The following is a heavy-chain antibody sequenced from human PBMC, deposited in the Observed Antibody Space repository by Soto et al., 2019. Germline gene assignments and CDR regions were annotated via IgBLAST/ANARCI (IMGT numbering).Heavy chain of an antibody. D-gene: IGHD2-2*01. Sequence: GESLKISCKASGYTFSNYWISWVRQLPGKGLEWMGRIDPSDSYTNYSPSFQGHVTTSADKSITTAYLQWSRLRASDTAMYYCASLSRDASTLHYFDYRGQSTLVTVSS. CDR1: GYTFSNYW. CDR2: IDPSDSYT. CDR3: ASLSRDASTLHYFDY. J-gene: IGHJ4*02. V-gene: IGHV5-10-1*01.